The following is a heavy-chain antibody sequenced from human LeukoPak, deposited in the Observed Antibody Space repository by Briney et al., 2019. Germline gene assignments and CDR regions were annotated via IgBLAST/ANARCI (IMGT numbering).Heavy chain of an antibody. J-gene: IGHJ4*02. V-gene: IGHV1-18*01. CDR3: ARDDELYPTPTTDY. CDR1: GYTFTSYG. D-gene: IGHD1-1*01. Sequence: GASVKVSCKASGYTFTSYGISWVRQAPGQGLEWMGWISAYNGNTNYAQKLQGRVTMTTDTSTSTAYMELRSLRSDDTAVYHCARDDELYPTPTTDYWGQGTLVTVSS. CDR2: ISAYNGNT.